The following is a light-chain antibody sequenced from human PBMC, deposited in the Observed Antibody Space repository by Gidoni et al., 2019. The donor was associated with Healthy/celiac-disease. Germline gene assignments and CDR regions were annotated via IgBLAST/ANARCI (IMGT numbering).Light chain of an antibody. V-gene: IGKV1-5*03. CDR2: KAS. Sequence: DIQMTQSPSTLSASVGDRVTITCRASQSISSWLAWYQQKPGKAPKLLFYKASSLESGVPSRFSGSGSGTEFTLTISSLQPDDFATYYCQQYNSYSPWTFGHXTKVEIK. CDR1: QSISSW. J-gene: IGKJ1*01. CDR3: QQYNSYSPWT.